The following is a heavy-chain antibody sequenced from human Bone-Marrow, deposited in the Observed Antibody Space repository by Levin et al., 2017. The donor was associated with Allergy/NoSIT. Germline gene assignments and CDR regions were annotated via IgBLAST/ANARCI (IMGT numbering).Heavy chain of an antibody. D-gene: IGHD3-22*01. CDR2: ISSGGTT. Sequence: NSSETLSLTCTVSNGSISSNYWTWIRQTAGKGLEWIGRISSGGTTSYNPSLKSRVTMSIETSKNQFSLKLTSVTAADTAVYFCARVFYYDSSGYAWDNWGQGTLVTVSS. CDR3: ARVFYYDSSGYAWDN. J-gene: IGHJ4*02. CDR1: NGSISSNY. V-gene: IGHV4-4*07.